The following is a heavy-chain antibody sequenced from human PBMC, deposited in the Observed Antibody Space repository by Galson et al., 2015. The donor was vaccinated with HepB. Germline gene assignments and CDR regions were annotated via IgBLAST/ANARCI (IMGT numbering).Heavy chain of an antibody. J-gene: IGHJ4*02. D-gene: IGHD3-3*01. CDR3: ARDFGFGLDH. CDR2: ISHDGSSK. CDR1: GFTFSTYA. V-gene: IGHV3-30*03. Sequence: SLRLSCAASGFTFSTYAMHWVRQAPGKGLEWVAVISHDGSSKYYADSVKGRFTISRDNSKNTLYLQMNSLRAEDTAVYYCARDFGFGLDHWGQGTLVSVSS.